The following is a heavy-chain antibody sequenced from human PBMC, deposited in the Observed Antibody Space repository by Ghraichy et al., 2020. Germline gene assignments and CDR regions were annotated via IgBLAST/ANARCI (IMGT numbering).Heavy chain of an antibody. D-gene: IGHD6-19*01. CDR2: INSDGSRT. CDR3: ASGYSSGAGS. V-gene: IGHV3-74*01. J-gene: IGHJ5*02. CDR1: GFTFSSNW. Sequence: GGSLRLSCAASGFTFSSNWMHWVRQAPGKGLVWVSRINSDGSRTTYADSVKGRFTISRDNAKNTLYLQMNSLRAEDTAVYYCASGYSSGAGSWGQGTLVTVSS.